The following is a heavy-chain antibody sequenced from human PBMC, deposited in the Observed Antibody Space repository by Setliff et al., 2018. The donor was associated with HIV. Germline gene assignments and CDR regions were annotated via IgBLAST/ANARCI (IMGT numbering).Heavy chain of an antibody. CDR2: INYDGTGT. V-gene: IGHV3-74*01. J-gene: IGHJ4*02. D-gene: IGHD6-19*01. CDR3: ARDLPLSGREGEFDY. Sequence: GESLKISCTTSGFPFSRDWIHWVRQAPGKGLVWVSRINYDGTGTTYADPVKGRFTISRDDARNTVYLQMNSLRAEDTAVYYCARDLPLSGREGEFDYWGQGTQVTVSS. CDR1: GFPFSRDW.